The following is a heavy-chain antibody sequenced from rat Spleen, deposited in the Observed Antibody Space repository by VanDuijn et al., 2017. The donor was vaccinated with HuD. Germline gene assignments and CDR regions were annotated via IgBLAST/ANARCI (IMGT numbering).Heavy chain of an antibody. CDR2: ISTGAGDT. V-gene: IGHV5-25*01. D-gene: IGHD1-12*02. J-gene: IGHJ2*01. CDR1: GFTFSDYY. CDR3: TRGSWDDGSYYFDY. Sequence: EVQLVESDGGLVQPGRSLKPSCAASGFTFSDYYMAWVRQAPTTGLEWVASISTGAGDTYYRDSVKGRFSISRDNAKSTLYLQMDSLRSEDTANYYCTRGSWDDGSYYFDYWGQGVMVTVSS.